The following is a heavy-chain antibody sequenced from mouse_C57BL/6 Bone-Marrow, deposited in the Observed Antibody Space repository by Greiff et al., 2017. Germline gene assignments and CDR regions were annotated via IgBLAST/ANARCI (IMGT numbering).Heavy chain of an antibody. CDR2: IHPNSGST. V-gene: IGHV1-64*01. CDR3: AGGWLHFDY. Sequence: QVQLQQPGAELVQPGASVKLSCTASGYTFTSYWMHWVKQRPGQGLEWIGMIHPNSGSTNYNESFKSKATLTVDKSSSTAYMQLSSLTSEDAAVYYCAGGWLHFDYWGQGTTLTVSS. D-gene: IGHD2-3*01. CDR1: GYTFTSYW. J-gene: IGHJ2*01.